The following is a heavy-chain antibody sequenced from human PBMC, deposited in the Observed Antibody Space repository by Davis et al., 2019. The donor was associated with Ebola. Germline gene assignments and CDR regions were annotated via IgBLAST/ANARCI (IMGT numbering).Heavy chain of an antibody. CDR3: ASVTMVRGVSTINWFDP. D-gene: IGHD3-10*01. V-gene: IGHV3-74*01. Sequence: PAGSLRLSCAASGFTFSSYSMNWVRQAPGKGLVWVSRIDSDGSSTNYADSVKGRFTISRDNAKNTLYLQMNSLRAEDTAVYYCASVTMVRGVSTINWFDPWGQGTLVTVSS. CDR2: IDSDGSST. CDR1: GFTFSSYS. J-gene: IGHJ5*02.